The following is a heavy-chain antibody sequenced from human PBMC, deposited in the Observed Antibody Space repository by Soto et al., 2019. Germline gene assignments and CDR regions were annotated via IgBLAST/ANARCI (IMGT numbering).Heavy chain of an antibody. CDR1: GFTFSTYG. J-gene: IGHJ4*02. CDR2: IWYDGSYK. V-gene: IGHV3-33*01. D-gene: IGHD5-12*01. Sequence: GGSLRLSCAASGFTFSTYGMQWVRQAPGKGLEWVALIWYDGSYKYYADSVKGRFTISRDNSKKTLYLQMSSLRAEDTAVYYCARDRVEMATIGTPPGHWGQGTPVTVSS. CDR3: ARDRVEMATIGTPPGH.